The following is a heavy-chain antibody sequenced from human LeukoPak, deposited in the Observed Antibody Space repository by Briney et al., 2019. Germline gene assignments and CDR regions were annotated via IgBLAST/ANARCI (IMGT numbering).Heavy chain of an antibody. J-gene: IGHJ5*02. CDR2: IIPIFGTA. CDR1: GGTFGSYA. V-gene: IGHV1-69*05. D-gene: IGHD3-3*01. Sequence: ASVKVSCKASGGTFGSYAISWVRQAPGQGLEWMGGIIPIFGTANYAQKFQGRVTITTDESTSTAYMELSSLRSEDTAVYYCARGGDNYDFWSGPGGWFDPWGQGTLVTVSS. CDR3: ARGGDNYDFWSGPGGWFDP.